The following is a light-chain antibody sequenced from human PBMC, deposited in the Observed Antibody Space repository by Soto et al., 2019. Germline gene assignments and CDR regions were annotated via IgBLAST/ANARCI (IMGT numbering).Light chain of an antibody. CDR2: DAS. Sequence: DIQMTQSPSSVSASVGDRVTITCRASRDLSGWLAWYQQKPGKAPKLLIYDASSLGSGVPSRFSGSGSGTEFTLTISSLQPDDFATYFCQQYQTYSTFGQGTRLEIK. V-gene: IGKV1-5*01. J-gene: IGKJ5*01. CDR3: QQYQTYST. CDR1: RDLSGW.